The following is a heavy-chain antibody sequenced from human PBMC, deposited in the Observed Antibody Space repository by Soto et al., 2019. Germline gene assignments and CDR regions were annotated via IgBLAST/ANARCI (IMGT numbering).Heavy chain of an antibody. J-gene: IGHJ4*02. CDR1: GFTFSSYA. CDR2: ISGSGVST. Sequence: EVQLLESGGGLVQPGGSLRLSCAASGFTFSSYAMSWVRQAPGKGLEWVSGISGSGVSTYYADSVKVRFTISSDNSKSTLYLQMNSLRAEETAVYYCAKDRARIATRSIDYWGQGTLVTVSS. CDR3: AKDRARIATRSIDY. D-gene: IGHD6-6*01. V-gene: IGHV3-23*01.